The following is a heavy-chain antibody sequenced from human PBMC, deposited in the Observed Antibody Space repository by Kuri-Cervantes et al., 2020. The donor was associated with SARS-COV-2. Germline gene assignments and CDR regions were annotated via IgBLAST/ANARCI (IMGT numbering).Heavy chain of an antibody. CDR2: ISGSGGST. CDR3: AKDHQYYYDSSGYYYFGY. CDR1: GLTFSSYA. D-gene: IGHD3-22*01. J-gene: IGHJ4*02. Sequence: GESLKISCAASGLTFSSYAMSWVRQAPGKGLEWVSAISGSGGSTYYADSVKGRFTICRDNSKNTLYLQMNSLRAEDTAVYYCAKDHQYYYDSSGYYYFGYWGQGTLVTVSS. V-gene: IGHV3-23*01.